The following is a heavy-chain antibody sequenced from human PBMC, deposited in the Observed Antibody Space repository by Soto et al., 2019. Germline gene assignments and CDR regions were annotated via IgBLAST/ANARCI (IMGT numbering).Heavy chain of an antibody. V-gene: IGHV4-39*07. CDR1: GGSISSGDYY. J-gene: IGHJ4*02. Sequence: PAETLSLTCTVCGGSISSGDYYWSWLRQPPGTGLEWIGEINHSGSTNYNPTLKSRVTISVDTSKNQFSLKLTSVTAADTAVYYCARDKITGLFDYWGQGTLVTVSS. D-gene: IGHD2-8*02. CDR2: INHSGST. CDR3: ARDKITGLFDY.